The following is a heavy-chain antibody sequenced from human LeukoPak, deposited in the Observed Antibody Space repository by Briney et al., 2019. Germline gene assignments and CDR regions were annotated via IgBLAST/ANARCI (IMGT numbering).Heavy chain of an antibody. D-gene: IGHD3-10*01. CDR1: GGSISSSSYY. V-gene: IGHV3-48*01. CDR2: ISSSSSTI. CDR3: ARDFDLLWFGESIYYFDY. J-gene: IGHJ4*02. Sequence: HPSETLSLTCTVSGGSISSSSYYWGWVRQAPGKGLEWVSYISSSSSTIYYADSVKGRFTISRDNAKNSLYLQMNSLRAEDTAVYYCARDFDLLWFGESIYYFDYWGQGTLVTVSS.